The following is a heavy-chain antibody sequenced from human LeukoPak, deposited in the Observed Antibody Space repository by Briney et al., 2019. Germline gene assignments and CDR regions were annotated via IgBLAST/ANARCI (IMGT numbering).Heavy chain of an antibody. CDR2: ISGSGDTT. Sequence: PGGSLRLSCAASGFTVSSNYMSWVRQAPGKGLEWVSAISGSGDTTYYADSVKGRFTISRDNSNNTLHLQMNSLRAEDTAVYYCAKVGSRQSRAPDYWGQGTLVTVSS. V-gene: IGHV3-23*01. D-gene: IGHD3-10*01. CDR3: AKVGSRQSRAPDY. J-gene: IGHJ4*02. CDR1: GFTVSSNY.